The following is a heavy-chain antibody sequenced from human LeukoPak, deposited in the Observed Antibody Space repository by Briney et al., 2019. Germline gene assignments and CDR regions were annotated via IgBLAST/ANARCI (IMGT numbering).Heavy chain of an antibody. V-gene: IGHV4-30-4*07. J-gene: IGHJ4*02. Sequence: PSQTLSLTCAVSGGSISSGGYSWSWIRQPPGKGLEWIGYIYYSGSTNYNPSLKSRVTISVDTSKNQFSLKLSSVTAADTAVYYCARSITFGGVIVSNYFDYWGQGTLVTVSS. CDR1: GGSISSGGYS. CDR3: ARSITFGGVIVSNYFDY. D-gene: IGHD3-16*02. CDR2: IYYSGST.